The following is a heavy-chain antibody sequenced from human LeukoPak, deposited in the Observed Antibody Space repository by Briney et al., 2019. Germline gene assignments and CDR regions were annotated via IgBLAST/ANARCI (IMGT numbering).Heavy chain of an antibody. CDR3: ASNYGSGSYYIFVAFDI. CDR2: ISGSGGST. CDR1: GFTFSSYA. Sequence: GGSLRLSCAASGFTFSSYAMSWVRQAPGKGLEWVSAISGSGGSTYYADSVKGRFTISRDNSKNTLYLQMNSLRAEDTAVYYCASNYGSGSYYIFVAFDIWGQGTMVTVSS. V-gene: IGHV3-23*01. D-gene: IGHD3-10*01. J-gene: IGHJ3*02.